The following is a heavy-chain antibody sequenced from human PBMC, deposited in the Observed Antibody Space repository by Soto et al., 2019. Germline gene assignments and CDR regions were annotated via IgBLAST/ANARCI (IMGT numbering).Heavy chain of an antibody. CDR1: GYTFTSYA. CDR3: ARTGGYSYGMDV. V-gene: IGHV1-3*01. D-gene: IGHD2-15*01. Sequence: QVQLVQSGAEVKKPGASVKVSCKASGYTFTSYAMHWVRQAPGQRLEWMGWINAGNGNTKYSQKFQGRVTITRDTSASTAHMELSSLRSEDTAVYYCARTGGYSYGMDVWGQGTTVTVSS. CDR2: INAGNGNT. J-gene: IGHJ6*02.